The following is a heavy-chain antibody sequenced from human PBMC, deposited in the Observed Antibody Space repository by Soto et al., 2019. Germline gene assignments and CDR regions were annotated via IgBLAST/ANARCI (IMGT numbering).Heavy chain of an antibody. CDR1: CGSFIGYY. D-gene: IGHD1-1*01. CDR3: ARARYKIAFDY. CDR2: INHSGST. J-gene: IGHJ4*02. Sequence: SETLSLTCAFYCGSFIGYYWSWIRQPPGKGLEWIGEINHSGSTNYNPSLKSRVTISVDTSKNQFSLKLSSVTAADTAVYYCARARYKIAFDYWGQGTLVTVSS. V-gene: IGHV4-34*01.